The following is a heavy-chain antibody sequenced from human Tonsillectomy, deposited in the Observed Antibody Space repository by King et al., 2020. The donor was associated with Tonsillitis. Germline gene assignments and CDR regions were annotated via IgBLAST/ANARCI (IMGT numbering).Heavy chain of an antibody. CDR2: IKQDGSET. CDR3: AIEFRVVIGTKYFFYYMDV. V-gene: IGHV3-7*01. J-gene: IGHJ6*03. CDR1: GFIFGSFW. D-gene: IGHD3-22*01. Sequence: VQLVESGGGLVQPGGSLRVSCAASGFIFGSFWMSWVRQAPGKGLEWVANIKQDGSETYYLDSVEGRFTISRDNAKKSLYLQMNSLRAEDTALYYCAIEFRVVIGTKYFFYYMDVWGEGAAVTVSS.